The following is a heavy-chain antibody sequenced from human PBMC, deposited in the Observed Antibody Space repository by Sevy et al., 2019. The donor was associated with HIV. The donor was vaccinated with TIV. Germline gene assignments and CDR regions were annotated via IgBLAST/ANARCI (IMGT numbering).Heavy chain of an antibody. V-gene: IGHV4-39*01. J-gene: IGHJ3*02. CDR3: ARSMGQQLDAFDI. D-gene: IGHD6-13*01. CDR2: IYSYGET. CDR1: GASIRDSSYY. Sequence: SETLSLTCTVSGASIRDSSYYWAWIRQPPGKGLEWIGNIYSYGETYYNSSIKSRVTISVDTSKNQFSLSLTSVTAADTAIYFCARSMGQQLDAFDIWGQGTMVTVSS.